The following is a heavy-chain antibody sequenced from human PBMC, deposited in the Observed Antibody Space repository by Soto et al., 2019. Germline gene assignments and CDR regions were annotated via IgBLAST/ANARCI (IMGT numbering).Heavy chain of an antibody. V-gene: IGHV4-59*01. CDR1: GDSISTYY. CDR2: VYYSGIT. D-gene: IGHD3-3*01. Sequence: QVQLQESGPGLVKPSETLSLPCSVSGDSISTYYWSWMRQSPGKGLEWLGEVYYSGITNYNPSLRSRVTISVDTSNNQFSLKLISVTAADTAVYYCARGPPLPIFGVVRWFAPWGQGTLVTVSS. J-gene: IGHJ5*02. CDR3: ARGPPLPIFGVVRWFAP.